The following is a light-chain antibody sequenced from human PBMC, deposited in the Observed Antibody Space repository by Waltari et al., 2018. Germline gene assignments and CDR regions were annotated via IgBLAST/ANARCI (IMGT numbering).Light chain of an antibody. J-gene: IGKJ2*01. V-gene: IGKV3D-15*01. CDR2: GAS. CDR3: QQFVGYPYT. Sequence: EIVMTQSPATLSVSPGEGATLSCRASQNINSNLAWYQQQPGQTPRLLIYGASTRAIGIPARFSGSGSGTEFTLTISSLQSEDFALYYCQQFVGYPYTFGQGTKVETK. CDR1: QNINSN.